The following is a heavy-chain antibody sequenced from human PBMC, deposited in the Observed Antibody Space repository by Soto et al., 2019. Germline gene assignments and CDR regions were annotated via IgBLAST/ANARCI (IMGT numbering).Heavy chain of an antibody. CDR3: ARDRPDCSSTSCYGGGTYV. D-gene: IGHD2-2*01. V-gene: IGHV3-74*01. J-gene: IGHJ6*02. CDR2: INSDGSST. CDR1: GFTFSSYW. Sequence: EVQLVESGGGLVQPGGSLRLSCAASGFTFSSYWMHWVRPAPGKGLVWVSRINSDGSSTSYSDSVKGRFTLSRDNDKNPLYVQMNSPGAEDRAVDYCARDRPDCSSTSCYGGGTYVWGQGTKVTVS.